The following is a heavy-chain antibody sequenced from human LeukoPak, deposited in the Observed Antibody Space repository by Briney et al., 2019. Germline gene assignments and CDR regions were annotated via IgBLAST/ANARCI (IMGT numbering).Heavy chain of an antibody. CDR1: GFSFSTYG. CDR2: IWNDGSNK. CDR3: AKGGAEASTLYLEY. D-gene: IGHD2-2*01. J-gene: IGHJ4*02. V-gene: IGHV3-33*06. Sequence: GGSLRLSCAASGFSFSTYGMHWVRQAPGKGLEWVAVIWNDGSNKYYEDSVKGRFTISRDNLKNTLYLQMNSLRAEDTAVYYCAKGGAEASTLYLEYWGQGTLVTVSS.